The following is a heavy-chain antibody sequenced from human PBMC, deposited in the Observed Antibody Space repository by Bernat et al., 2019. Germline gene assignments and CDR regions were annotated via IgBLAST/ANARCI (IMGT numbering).Heavy chain of an antibody. CDR3: ARENYCSGGSCYYDAFDI. CDR1: GFTFSTYS. Sequence: VQLVESGGGVVQPGRSLRLSCAASGFTFSTYSMTWLRQAPGKGLEWVSSISSGSTYIYYADSVKGRFTISRDNAKNSLYLQMNSLRAEDTAVYYCARENYCSGGSCYYDAFDIWGQGTMVTVSS. V-gene: IGHV3-21*01. CDR2: ISSGSTYI. D-gene: IGHD2-15*01. J-gene: IGHJ3*02.